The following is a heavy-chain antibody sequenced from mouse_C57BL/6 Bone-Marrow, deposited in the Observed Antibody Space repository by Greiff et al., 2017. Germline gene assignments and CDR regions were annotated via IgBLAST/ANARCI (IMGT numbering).Heavy chain of an antibody. CDR1: GYTFTSYW. CDR3: ARSRWAWFAY. CDR2: IDPSDSET. D-gene: IGHD1-1*02. Sequence: VQLQQPGAELVRPGSSVKLSCKASGYTFTSYWMHWVKQRPIQGLEWIGNIDPSDSETHYNQKFKDKATLTVDKSSSTTYMQLSSLTSEDSAVYYCARSRWAWFAYWGQGTLVTVSA. J-gene: IGHJ3*01. V-gene: IGHV1-52*01.